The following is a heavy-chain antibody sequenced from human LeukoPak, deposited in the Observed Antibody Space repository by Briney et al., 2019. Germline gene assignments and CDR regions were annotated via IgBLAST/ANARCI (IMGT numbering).Heavy chain of an antibody. J-gene: IGHJ4*02. CDR1: GFTFSSYA. CDR3: AREYYDFWSGYLDY. CDR2: IPYDGSNK. V-gene: IGHV3-30-3*01. Sequence: PGGSLRLSCAASGFTFSSYAMHWVRQAPGKGLEWVAVIPYDGSNKYYADSVKGRFTISRDNSKNTLYLQMNSLRAEDTAVYYCAREYYDFWSGYLDYWGQGTLVTVSS. D-gene: IGHD3-3*01.